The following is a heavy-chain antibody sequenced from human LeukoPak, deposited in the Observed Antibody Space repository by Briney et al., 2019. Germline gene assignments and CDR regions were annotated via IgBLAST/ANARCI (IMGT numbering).Heavy chain of an antibody. Sequence: ASVKVSCKASGYTFTGYYMHWVRQAPGQGLEWMGWINPNSGGTNYAQKFQGRVTMTEDTSTDTAYMELSSVRSEDTAVYYCATVLTGGDYWGQGTLVTVSS. CDR3: ATVLTGGDY. J-gene: IGHJ4*02. D-gene: IGHD1-20*01. CDR2: INPNSGGT. CDR1: GYTFTGYY. V-gene: IGHV1-2*02.